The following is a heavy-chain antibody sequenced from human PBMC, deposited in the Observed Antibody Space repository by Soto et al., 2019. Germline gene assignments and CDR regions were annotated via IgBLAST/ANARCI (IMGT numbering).Heavy chain of an antibody. CDR3: ARGASGYFDWLLLGHWFDP. V-gene: IGHV4-34*01. J-gene: IGHJ5*02. Sequence: QVQLQQWGAGLLKPSETLSLTCAVYGGSFSGYYWSWIRQPPGKGLEWIGEINHSGSTNYNPSLKRRVTTSVDKSKTRFSLKLSSVTAADTAVYYCARGASGYFDWLLLGHWFDPWGQGTLVTVSS. CDR2: INHSGST. CDR1: GGSFSGYY. D-gene: IGHD3-9*01.